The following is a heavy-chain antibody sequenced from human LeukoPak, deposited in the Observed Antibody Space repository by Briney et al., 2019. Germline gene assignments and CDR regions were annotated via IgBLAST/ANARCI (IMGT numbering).Heavy chain of an antibody. CDR3: ARDPAGAMMYYFDY. Sequence: SETLSLTCTVSGGSISSSYWWSWVRPPPGKGLEWIGEVWHSGSTYYNPSLKSRVTISVDTSKNQFSLKLSSVTAADTAVYYCARDPAGAMMYYFDYWGQGTLVTVSS. CDR1: GGSISSSYW. J-gene: IGHJ4*02. CDR2: VWHSGST. V-gene: IGHV4-4*02. D-gene: IGHD1-26*01.